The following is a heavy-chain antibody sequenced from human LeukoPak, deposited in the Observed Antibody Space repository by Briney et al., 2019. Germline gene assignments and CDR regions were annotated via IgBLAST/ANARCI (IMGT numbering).Heavy chain of an antibody. CDR3: ARDFTTWGYSGLFDY. Sequence: PGGSLRLSCAASGFTFSDYYMSWIRQAPGKGLEWVSYISSSNSYTNYADSVKGRFTISRDNAKKSLYLEMNSLRAGDTAVYYCARDFTTWGYSGLFDYWGQGTLVTVSS. V-gene: IGHV3-11*06. D-gene: IGHD1-26*01. CDR1: GFTFSDYY. CDR2: ISSSNSYT. J-gene: IGHJ4*02.